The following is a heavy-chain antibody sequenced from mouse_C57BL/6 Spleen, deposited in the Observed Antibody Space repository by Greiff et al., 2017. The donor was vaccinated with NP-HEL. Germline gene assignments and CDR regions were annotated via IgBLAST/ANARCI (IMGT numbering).Heavy chain of an antibody. CDR2: IYPYNGVS. V-gene: IGHV1-31*01. D-gene: IGHD1-1*01. CDR3: AREDYYGSSRPGFAY. Sequence: VQLKESGPELVKPGASVKISCKASGYSFTGYYMHWVKQSHGNILDWIGYIYPYNGVSRYNQKFKGKATLTVDKSSSTAYMELRSLTSEDSAVYYCAREDYYGSSRPGFAYWGQGTLVTVSA. J-gene: IGHJ3*01. CDR1: GYSFTGYY.